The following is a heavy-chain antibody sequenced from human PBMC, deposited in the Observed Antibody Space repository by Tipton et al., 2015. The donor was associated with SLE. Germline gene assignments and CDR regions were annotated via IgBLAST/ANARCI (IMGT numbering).Heavy chain of an antibody. J-gene: IGHJ3*02. CDR2: IYTSGST. V-gene: IGHV4-61*09. Sequence: TLSLTCTVSGGSISSGSYYWSWIRQPPGKGLEWIGYIYTSGSTNYNPSLKSRVTISVDTSKNQFSLKLSSVTAADTAVYYCPLYEYVWGYDAFDIWGQGTMVTVSS. D-gene: IGHD3-16*01. CDR1: GGSISSGSYY. CDR3: PLYEYVWGYDAFDI.